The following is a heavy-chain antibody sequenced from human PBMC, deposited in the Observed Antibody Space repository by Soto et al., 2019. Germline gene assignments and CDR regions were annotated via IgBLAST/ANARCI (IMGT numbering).Heavy chain of an antibody. CDR1: GYAFTTYG. V-gene: IGHV1-18*01. CDR2: ISAHNGNT. J-gene: IGHJ4*02. D-gene: IGHD2-8*01. CDR3: ARGMYGDY. Sequence: QVHLVQSGAEVKKPGASVKVSCKGSGYAFTTYGITWVRQAPGQGLEWMGWISAHNGNTNYAQKHQGRVTVTSDTSTSTGYMELRSLRSDDTAVYYWARGMYGDYWGQGAMVSVSS.